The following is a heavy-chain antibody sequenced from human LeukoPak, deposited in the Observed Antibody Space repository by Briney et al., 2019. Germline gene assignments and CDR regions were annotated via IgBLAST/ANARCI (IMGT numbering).Heavy chain of an antibody. CDR2: INSDGSST. CDR1: GFTFSNYC. D-gene: IGHD6-19*01. J-gene: IGHJ4*02. Sequence: GVSLRCSCAASGFTFSNYCMHWVRQAPGKGLMWLSRINSDGSSTSYADSVKVRFTISRYNAKNTLDLQMNSLRAKDTAVNYCAGEAVGEASGYWGQGKLVTVSS. CDR3: AGEAVGEASGY. V-gene: IGHV3-74*01.